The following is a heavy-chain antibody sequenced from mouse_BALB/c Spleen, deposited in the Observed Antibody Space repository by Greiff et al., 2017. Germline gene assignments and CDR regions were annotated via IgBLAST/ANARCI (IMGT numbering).Heavy chain of an antibody. D-gene: IGHD1-1*01. V-gene: IGHV5-17*02. Sequence: EVKLVESGGGLVQPGGSRKLSCAASGFTFSSFGMHWVRQAPEKGLEWVAYISSGSSTIYYADTVKGRFTISRDNPKNPLFLQMTSLRSEDTAMYYCVPYDGSSYWAMDYWGQGTSVTVSS. J-gene: IGHJ4*01. CDR3: VPYDGSSYWAMDY. CDR2: ISSGSSTI. CDR1: GFTFSSFG.